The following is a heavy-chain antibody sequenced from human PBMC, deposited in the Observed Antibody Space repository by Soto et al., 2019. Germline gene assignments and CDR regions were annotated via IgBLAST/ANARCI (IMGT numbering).Heavy chain of an antibody. Sequence: ASVKVSCKASGYTFTSYGISWVRQAPGQGLEWMGWISAYNGNTNYAQKLQGRLTMTTDTSTSTAYMELRSLRSDDTAVYYCARDPRLDIVVVVAATGAFDIWGQGTMVTVSS. CDR2: ISAYNGNT. J-gene: IGHJ3*02. CDR3: ARDPRLDIVVVVAATGAFDI. D-gene: IGHD2-15*01. CDR1: GYTFTSYG. V-gene: IGHV1-18*01.